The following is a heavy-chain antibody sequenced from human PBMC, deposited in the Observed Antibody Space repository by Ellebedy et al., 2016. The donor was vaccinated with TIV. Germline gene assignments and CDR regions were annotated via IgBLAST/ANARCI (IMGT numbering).Heavy chain of an antibody. D-gene: IGHD4-17*01. CDR2: IRQEGDEI. V-gene: IGHV3-7*01. J-gene: IGHJ5*02. Sequence: GESLKISCVASGFSFRSYWMAWVRQAPGKGLEWVAKIRQEGDEIYYVESVKGRFTISRDNAKNSLFLQMNRLRVEDTAVYYCARRASYGDYAVQVNPWFDPWGQGTLVTVSS. CDR3: ARRASYGDYAVQVNPWFDP. CDR1: GFSFRSYW.